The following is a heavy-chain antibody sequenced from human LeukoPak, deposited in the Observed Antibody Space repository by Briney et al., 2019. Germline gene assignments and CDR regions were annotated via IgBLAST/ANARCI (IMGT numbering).Heavy chain of an antibody. CDR1: GFTFSSYS. J-gene: IGHJ5*02. CDR3: ARDPRQSHRVYTMGDS. CDR2: ISSSSSTI. Sequence: LSGGSLRLSCAASGFTFSSYSMNWVRQAPGKGLEWVSYISSSSSTIYYADSVKGRFTISRDNAKNSLYLQMNSLRVEDTALYYCARDPRQSHRVYTMGDSWGQGTLVTVSS. V-gene: IGHV3-48*01. D-gene: IGHD2-21*01.